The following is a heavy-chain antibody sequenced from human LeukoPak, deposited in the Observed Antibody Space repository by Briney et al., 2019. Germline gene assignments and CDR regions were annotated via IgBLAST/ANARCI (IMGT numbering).Heavy chain of an antibody. CDR2: IIPIFGTA. CDR1: GGTFSSYA. V-gene: IGHV1-69*05. D-gene: IGHD1-26*01. J-gene: IGHJ3*02. Sequence: VASVKVSCXASGGTFSSYAISWVRQAPGQGLEWMGGIIPIFGTANYPQKFQGRVTITTDESTSTAYMELSSLRSEDTAVYYCARVGLQWELLDAFDIWGQRTMVTVSS. CDR3: ARVGLQWELLDAFDI.